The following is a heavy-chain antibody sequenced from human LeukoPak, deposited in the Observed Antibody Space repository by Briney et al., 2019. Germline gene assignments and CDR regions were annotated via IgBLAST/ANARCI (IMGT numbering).Heavy chain of an antibody. Sequence: KPSETLSLTCAVYGGSFSGYYWSWIRQPPGKGLEWIGEINHSGSTNYNPSLKSRVTISVDTSKNQFSLKLSSVTAADTAVYYCARGFQLGYSYGSFDYWGQGTLVTVSS. D-gene: IGHD5-18*01. CDR3: ARGFQLGYSYGSFDY. V-gene: IGHV4-34*01. J-gene: IGHJ4*02. CDR2: INHSGST. CDR1: GGSFSGYY.